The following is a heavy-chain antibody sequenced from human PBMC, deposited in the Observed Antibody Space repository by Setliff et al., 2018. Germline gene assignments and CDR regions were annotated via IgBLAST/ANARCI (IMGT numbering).Heavy chain of an antibody. CDR1: GGSISGSNW. CDR3: AKGGVAGLDS. Sequence: SETLSLTCAVSGGSISGSNWWTWVRQPPGKGLEWIGEIHHSGTTNYNSSLRSRVTISVDTSKNHFSLDLNSVTAADTAMYYCAKGGVAGLDSWGQGSLVTFSS. J-gene: IGHJ4*02. CDR2: IHHSGTT. V-gene: IGHV4-4*02. D-gene: IGHD6-19*01.